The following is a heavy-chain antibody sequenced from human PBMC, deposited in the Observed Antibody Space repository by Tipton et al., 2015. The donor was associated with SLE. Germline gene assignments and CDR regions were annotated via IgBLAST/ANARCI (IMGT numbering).Heavy chain of an antibody. V-gene: IGHV4-39*07. D-gene: IGHD5-18*01. CDR2: IYYDGTT. CDR1: GVSIGSTSYY. J-gene: IGHJ4*02. CDR3: ARDRGLVGTGVTPLAY. Sequence: TLSLTCSVSGVSIGSTSYYWAWIRQPPGKGPAGIGSIYYDGTTYYSPSLKGRVTIALDTSSNHFSLKLTSATAADTARYYCARDRGLVGTGVTPLAYWGQGTFVAVSS.